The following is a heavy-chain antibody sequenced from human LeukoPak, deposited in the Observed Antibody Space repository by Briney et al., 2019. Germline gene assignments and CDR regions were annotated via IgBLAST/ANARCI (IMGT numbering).Heavy chain of an antibody. V-gene: IGHV3-33*01. Sequence: GRSLRLSCAASRVTFSSHGMHWVRQAPGKGLEWVAVIWYDGSNKYYADSVKGRFTISRDNSKNTLYLQMNSLRAEDTAVYYCARDGTGPNSGWYIHWGQETLVTVSS. CDR3: ARDGTGPNSGWYIH. J-gene: IGHJ4*02. D-gene: IGHD6-19*01. CDR2: IWYDGSNK. CDR1: RVTFSSHG.